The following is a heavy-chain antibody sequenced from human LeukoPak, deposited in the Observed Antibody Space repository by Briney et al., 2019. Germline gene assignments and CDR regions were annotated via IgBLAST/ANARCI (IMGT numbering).Heavy chain of an antibody. V-gene: IGHV1-18*01. D-gene: IGHD2-15*01. J-gene: IGHJ4*02. CDR1: GYTLTSYG. CDR3: ARTRRDCSGGSCYWNFDY. Sequence: ASVKVSCKASGYTLTSYGISWVRQAPGQGLEWMGWISAYNGNTNYAQKLQGRVTMTTDTSTSTAYMELRSLRSDDTAVYYCARTRRDCSGGSCYWNFDYWGQGTLVTVSS. CDR2: ISAYNGNT.